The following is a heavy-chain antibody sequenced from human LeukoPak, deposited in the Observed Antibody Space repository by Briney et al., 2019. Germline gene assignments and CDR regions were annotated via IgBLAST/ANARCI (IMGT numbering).Heavy chain of an antibody. Sequence: ASVKVSCKASGYTFTSYGISWVRQAPGQGLEWMGWISAYNGNTNYAQKLQGRVTMTTDTSTSTAYMELRSLRSDDTAVYYCARDIVVVPAASRWFDPWGQGTLVTVSS. J-gene: IGHJ5*02. CDR1: GYTFTSYG. D-gene: IGHD2-2*01. CDR3: ARDIVVVPAASRWFDP. V-gene: IGHV1-18*01. CDR2: ISAYNGNT.